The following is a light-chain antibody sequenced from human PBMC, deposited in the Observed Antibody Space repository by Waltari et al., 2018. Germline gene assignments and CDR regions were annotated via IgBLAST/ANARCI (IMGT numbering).Light chain of an antibody. V-gene: IGKV1-39*01. CDR3: QQSKEVPFT. CDR2: AAS. CDR1: QTLTKY. J-gene: IGKJ2*01. Sequence: DIQLTQSPSYLSASVGDRVTITCRASQTLTKYLNWYQQRPGTAPKFLIYAASNLETGVPSRFSGGGSGTDFTLTISGLQPDDFATYYCQQSKEVPFTFGQGTKLEIK.